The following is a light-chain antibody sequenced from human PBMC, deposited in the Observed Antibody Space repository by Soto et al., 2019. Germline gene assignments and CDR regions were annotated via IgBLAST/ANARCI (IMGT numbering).Light chain of an antibody. CDR3: QHSFSTPFT. CDR2: AAS. CDR1: QSISTY. Sequence: DIQMTQSPSSLYASVGDRVTITCRASQSISTYLNWYQHKPGRAPNLLIYAASNLQSGVPSRFSGSGSVAEFTLTITSLQPEDFATYYCQHSFSTPFTFCQGTHLEIK. V-gene: IGKV1-39*01. J-gene: IGKJ2*01.